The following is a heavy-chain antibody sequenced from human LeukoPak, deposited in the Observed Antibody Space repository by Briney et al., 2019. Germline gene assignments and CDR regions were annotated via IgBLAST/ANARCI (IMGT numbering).Heavy chain of an antibody. D-gene: IGHD2-2*01. CDR1: GYTFTGYY. CDR3: AREGYCSSTSCQNWFDP. Sequence: ASVKVPCKASGYTFTGYYMHWARQAPGQGLEWMGWINPNSGGTNYAQKFQGRVTMTRDTSISTAYMELSRLRSDDTAVYYCAREGYCSSTSCQNWFDPWGQGTLVTVSS. CDR2: INPNSGGT. J-gene: IGHJ5*02. V-gene: IGHV1-2*02.